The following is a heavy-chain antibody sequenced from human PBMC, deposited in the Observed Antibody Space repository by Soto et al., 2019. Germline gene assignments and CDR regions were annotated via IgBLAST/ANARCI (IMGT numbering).Heavy chain of an antibody. CDR3: ARDGGPYDILTGYHDY. Sequence: QVQLVESGGGVVQPGRSLRLSCAASGFTFSSYGMHWVRQAPGKGLEWVAVIWYDGSNKYYADSVKGRFTISRDNSKNTLYLQMNSLRAEDTAVYYCARDGGPYDILTGYHDYWGQGTLVTVSS. D-gene: IGHD3-9*01. CDR2: IWYDGSNK. J-gene: IGHJ4*02. CDR1: GFTFSSYG. V-gene: IGHV3-33*01.